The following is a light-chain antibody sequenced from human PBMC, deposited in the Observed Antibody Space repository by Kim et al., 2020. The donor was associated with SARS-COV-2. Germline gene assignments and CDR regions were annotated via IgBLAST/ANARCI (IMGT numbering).Light chain of an antibody. V-gene: IGKV2-28*01. CDR1: QSLLNINTHTY. J-gene: IGKJ2*01. Sequence: EILLTQSPVSLPVAPGESASISCRSNQSLLNINTHTYLDWYVQRPGQSPQVLIYLASYRASGVPARFSGSGSGTDFTLQINGVEAEDVGIYYCMQPLQTPYTFGQGTKLEI. CDR2: LAS. CDR3: MQPLQTPYT.